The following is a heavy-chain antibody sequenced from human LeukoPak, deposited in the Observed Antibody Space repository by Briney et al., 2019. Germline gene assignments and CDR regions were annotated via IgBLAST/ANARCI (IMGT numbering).Heavy chain of an antibody. D-gene: IGHD6-13*01. CDR1: DDSISSSSYY. V-gene: IGHV4-39*07. CDR2: IYYGGTA. J-gene: IGHJ4*02. Sequence: PSETLSLTCSVSDDSISSSSYYWGWIRHPPGKGLEGIGSIYYGGTAYYNPSLKSRVTISGDTSKNLFSLRLTSVTAADTATYYCARADSGTWYPRGLHFDYCGQGTPVTVSS. CDR3: ARADSGTWYPRGLHFDY.